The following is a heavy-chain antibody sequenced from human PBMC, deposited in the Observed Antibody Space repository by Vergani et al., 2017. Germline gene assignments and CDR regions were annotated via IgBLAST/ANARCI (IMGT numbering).Heavy chain of an antibody. CDR1: GGSFSGYY. V-gene: IGHV4-34*01. CDR2: INLSGST. CDR3: ARSRARYCSSTSCYGGEFDD. Sequence: QVQLQQWGAGLLKPSETLSLTCAVSGGSFSGYYWSWIRQPPANGLEWNGEINLSGSTNYNPSLKSRVTISVDTSKNQFSLKLSSVTAADTAVYYCARSRARYCSSTSCYGGEFDDWGQGTLVTVSS. J-gene: IGHJ4*02. D-gene: IGHD2-2*01.